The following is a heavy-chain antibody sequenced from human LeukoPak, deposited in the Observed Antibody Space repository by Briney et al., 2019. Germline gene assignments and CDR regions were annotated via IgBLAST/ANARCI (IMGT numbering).Heavy chain of an antibody. CDR2: IGGSGGST. D-gene: IGHD6-19*01. Sequence: GGSLRLSCAASGFTFSSYAMSWVRQAPGKGLEWVSTIGGSGGSTYYADSVKGRFAISRDNSKNTVYLQINSLRAEDTAVHYCAKDHLPGIVVADRDYWGQGTLVTVSS. V-gene: IGHV3-23*01. CDR3: AKDHLPGIVVADRDY. J-gene: IGHJ4*02. CDR1: GFTFSSYA.